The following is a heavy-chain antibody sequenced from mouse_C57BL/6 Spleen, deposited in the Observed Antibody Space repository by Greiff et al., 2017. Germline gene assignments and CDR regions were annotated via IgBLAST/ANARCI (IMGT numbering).Heavy chain of an antibody. D-gene: IGHD2-10*01. J-gene: IGHJ4*01. V-gene: IGHV1-62-2*01. CDR1: GYTFTEYT. CDR2: FYPGSGSI. Sequence: QVHVKQSGAELVKPGASVKLSCKASGYTFTEYTIHWVKQRSGQGLEWIGWFYPGSGSIKYNEKFKDKATLTADKSSSTVYMELSRLTSEDSAVYFCARHALLPYAMDYWGQGTSVTVSS. CDR3: ARHALLPYAMDY.